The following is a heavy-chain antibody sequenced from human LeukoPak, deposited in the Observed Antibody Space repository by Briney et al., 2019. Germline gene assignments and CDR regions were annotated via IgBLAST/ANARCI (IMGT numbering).Heavy chain of an antibody. CDR2: ISYSQSA. Sequence: SETLSLTCSVSGASITSNTYFWGWIRQPPGKGLEWIGTISYSQSAYYNTSLRSRVTISVDTSRSQFSLKLRSVTAADTAVYFCARGLVDYELPKGYIDYWGQGTLVTVSS. D-gene: IGHD3-22*01. J-gene: IGHJ4*02. CDR3: ARGLVDYELPKGYIDY. CDR1: GASITSNTYF. V-gene: IGHV4-39*07.